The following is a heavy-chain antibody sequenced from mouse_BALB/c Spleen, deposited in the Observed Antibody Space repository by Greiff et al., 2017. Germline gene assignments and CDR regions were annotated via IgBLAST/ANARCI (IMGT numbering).Heavy chain of an antibody. CDR2: INPGSGGT. CDR3: ARDGTGAMDY. CDR1: GYAFTNYL. V-gene: IGHV1-54*02. Sequence: VQLQQSGAELVRPGTSVKVSCKASGYAFTNYLIEWVKQRPGQGLEWIGVINPGSGGTNYNEKFKGKATFTADTSSNTAYMQLSSLTSEDSAVYYCARDGTGAMDYWGQGTSVTVSS. J-gene: IGHJ4*01.